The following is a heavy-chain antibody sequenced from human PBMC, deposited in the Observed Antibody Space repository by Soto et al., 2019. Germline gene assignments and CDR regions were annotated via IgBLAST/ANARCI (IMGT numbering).Heavy chain of an antibody. D-gene: IGHD2-21*02. J-gene: IGHJ6*02. V-gene: IGHV4-59*01. CDR1: GGSISGYY. Sequence: LSLTCAVSGGSISGYYWSWIRQPPGKGLEWIGYMYNTGSTVYNPSFKSRVTISVDTSKNQFSLKLNSVTAADTAVYYCARDLWGYCGTDCYPLDVWGQGTTVTVSS. CDR3: ARDLWGYCGTDCYPLDV. CDR2: MYNTGST.